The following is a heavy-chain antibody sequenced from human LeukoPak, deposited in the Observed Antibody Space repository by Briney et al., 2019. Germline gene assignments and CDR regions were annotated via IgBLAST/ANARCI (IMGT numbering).Heavy chain of an antibody. CDR3: ARGGRGYGYGLDFDY. D-gene: IGHD5-18*01. J-gene: IGHJ4*02. CDR1: GYTLTALS. Sequence: GASVKVSCKVSGYTLTALSMHWVRQAPGKGREWMGGFDLEDGETIYAQKIQGRVTITADKSTSTAYMELSSLRSEDTAVYYCARGGRGYGYGLDFDYWGQGTLVTVSS. V-gene: IGHV1-24*01. CDR2: FDLEDGET.